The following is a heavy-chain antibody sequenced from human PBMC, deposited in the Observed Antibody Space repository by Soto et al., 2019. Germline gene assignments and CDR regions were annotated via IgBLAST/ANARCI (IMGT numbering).Heavy chain of an antibody. D-gene: IGHD3-10*01. J-gene: IGHJ3*02. CDR1: GFSLSTSGMC. CDR3: ARMEPLLRGVNPLAFDI. Sequence: SDPTLVNPTQPLTLTCTFSGFSLSTSGMCVGWIRQPPGKALEWLARIDWDDDKYYSTSLKTRLTISKDTSKNQVVLTMTNMDPVDTATYYCARMEPLLRGVNPLAFDIWGQGT. CDR2: IDWDDDK. V-gene: IGHV2-70*11.